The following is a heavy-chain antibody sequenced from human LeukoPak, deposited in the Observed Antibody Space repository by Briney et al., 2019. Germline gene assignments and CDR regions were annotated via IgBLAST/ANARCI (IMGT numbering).Heavy chain of an antibody. CDR2: FYRGGST. CDR1: GFTFSTNY. CDR3: ARGGGYCSSTSCYQYGSAFDI. D-gene: IGHD2-2*01. J-gene: IGHJ3*02. V-gene: IGHV3-66*01. Sequence: GGSLRLSCAAPGFTFSTNYMSWVRQAPGKGLEWVSVFYRGGSTYYADSVKGRFTTSRDNAKNSLYLQMNSLRAEDTAVYYCARGGGYCSSTSCYQYGSAFDIWGQGTMVTVSS.